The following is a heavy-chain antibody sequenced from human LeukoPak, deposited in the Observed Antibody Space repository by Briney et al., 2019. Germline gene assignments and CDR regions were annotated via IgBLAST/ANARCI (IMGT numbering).Heavy chain of an antibody. CDR1: GFTFSDYS. CDR3: AISWVDTTYYYYMDV. CDR2: IRSSGNTI. Sequence: PGGSLRLSCAASGFTFSDYSMSWIRQAPGKGLEWVSYIRSSGNTIYYADSVKGRFTISRDNAKNSLYLQMNSLRAEDTAVYYCAISWVDTTYYYYMDVWGKGTTVTVSS. J-gene: IGHJ6*03. V-gene: IGHV3-11*04. D-gene: IGHD5-18*01.